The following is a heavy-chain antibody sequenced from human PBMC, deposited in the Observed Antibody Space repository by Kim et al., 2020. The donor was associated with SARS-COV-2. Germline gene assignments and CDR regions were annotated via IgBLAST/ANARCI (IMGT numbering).Heavy chain of an antibody. CDR1: GGSFSGYY. Sequence: SETLSLTCAVYGGSFSGYYWSWIRQPPGKGLEWIGEINHSGSTNYNPSLQSRVTISVDTSKNQFSLQLSSFTAADTAVYYCSRRWASSSWSVFVSWGQRT. CDR2: INHSGST. J-gene: IGHJ1*01. CDR3: SRRWASSSWSVFVS. V-gene: IGHV4-34*01. D-gene: IGHD6-13*01.